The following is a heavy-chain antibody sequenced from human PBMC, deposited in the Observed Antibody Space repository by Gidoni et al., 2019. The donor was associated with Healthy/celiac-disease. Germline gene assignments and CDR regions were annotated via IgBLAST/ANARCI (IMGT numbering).Heavy chain of an antibody. V-gene: IGHV5-51*01. CDR3: ASRFYCTNGVCERDWFDP. J-gene: IGHJ5*02. CDR1: GYSFTSYW. Sequence: EVQLVQSGAEVKKPGESLKISCKGSGYSFTSYWIGWVRQMPGKGLEWMGIIYPGDSDTRYSPSFQGQVTISADKSISTAYLQWSSLKASDTAMYYCASRFYCTNGVCERDWFDPWGQGTLVTVSS. CDR2: IYPGDSDT. D-gene: IGHD2-8*01.